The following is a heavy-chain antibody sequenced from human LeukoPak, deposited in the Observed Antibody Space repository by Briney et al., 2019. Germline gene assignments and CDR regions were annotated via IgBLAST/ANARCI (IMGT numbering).Heavy chain of an antibody. J-gene: IGHJ4*02. D-gene: IGHD4-17*01. Sequence: GGSLRLSCTASGFTFGDYAMSWVRQAPGKGLEWVGFIRSKAYGGTTEYAASVKGRFTISRDDSKSIAYLQMNSLKTEDTAVYYCTRGDDYGDYGGDYWGQGTLVTVSS. CDR2: IRSKAYGGTT. CDR1: GFTFGDYA. V-gene: IGHV3-49*04. CDR3: TRGDDYGDYGGDY.